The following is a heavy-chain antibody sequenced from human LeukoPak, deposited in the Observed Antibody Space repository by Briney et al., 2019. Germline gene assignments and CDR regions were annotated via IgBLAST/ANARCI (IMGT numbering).Heavy chain of an antibody. D-gene: IGHD5-18*01. V-gene: IGHV1-69*13. CDR1: GYTFTSYG. Sequence: GASVKVSCKASGYTFTSYGISWVRQAPGQGLEWMGGIIPIFGTANYAQKFQGRVTITADESTSTAYMELSSLRSEDTAVYYCARDREWDTAYYYWGQGTLVTVSS. J-gene: IGHJ4*02. CDR2: IIPIFGTA. CDR3: ARDREWDTAYYY.